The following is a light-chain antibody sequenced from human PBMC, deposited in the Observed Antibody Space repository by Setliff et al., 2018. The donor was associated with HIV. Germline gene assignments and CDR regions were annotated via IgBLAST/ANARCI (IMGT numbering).Light chain of an antibody. CDR3: QQYYTTPT. J-gene: IGKJ1*01. Sequence: DIVMIQSPDSLAVSLGERATINCKSSQSVLYSSNNKIYLAWYQQKPGQPPKLLIYWASTRESGVPDRFSGSGSATDFTLTISSLQAEDVAVYYCQQYYTTPTFGQGTKVDIK. CDR2: WAS. V-gene: IGKV4-1*01. CDR1: QSVLYSSNNKIY.